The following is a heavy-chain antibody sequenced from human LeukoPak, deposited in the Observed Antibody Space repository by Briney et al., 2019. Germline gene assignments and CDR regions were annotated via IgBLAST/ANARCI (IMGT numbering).Heavy chain of an antibody. V-gene: IGHV1-69*13. D-gene: IGHD6-6*01. J-gene: IGHJ3*02. CDR1: GGTFSSYA. CDR3: ARPTIAARPAAFDI. Sequence: ASVKVSCKASGGTFSSYAISWVRQAPGQGLKWMGGIMPIFGTANYAQKFQGRVTITADESTSTAYMELSSLRSEDTAVYYCARPTIAARPAAFDIWGQGTLVTVSS. CDR2: IMPIFGTA.